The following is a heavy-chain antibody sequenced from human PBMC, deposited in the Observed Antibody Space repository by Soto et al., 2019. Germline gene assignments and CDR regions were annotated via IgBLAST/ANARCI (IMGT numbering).Heavy chain of an antibody. CDR2: INPNSGGT. D-gene: IGHD2-2*01. CDR3: ARDRSSTSWNNWFDP. V-gene: IGHV1-2*02. Sequence: QVQLVQSGAEVKKPGASVKVSCKASGYTFTGYYMHWVRQASGQGLEWMGWINPNSGGTNYAQKFQGRVTMTRDTSISTAYMELSRLRSDDTAVYYCARDRSSTSWNNWFDPWGQGTLVTVSS. CDR1: GYTFTGYY. J-gene: IGHJ5*02.